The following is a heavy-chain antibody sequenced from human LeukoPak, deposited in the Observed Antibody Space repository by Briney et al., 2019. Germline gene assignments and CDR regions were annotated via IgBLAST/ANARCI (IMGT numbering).Heavy chain of an antibody. V-gene: IGHV3-21*01. J-gene: IGHJ4*02. CDR2: ISSSSSYI. CDR3: ARVIAAAGIDY. D-gene: IGHD6-13*01. Sequence: GGSLRLSCAASGFTFSSYSMNWVRQAPGKWLEWVSSISSSSSYIYYADSVKGRFTISRDNAKNSLYLQMNSLRAEDTAVYYCARVIAAAGIDYWGQGTLVTVSS. CDR1: GFTFSSYS.